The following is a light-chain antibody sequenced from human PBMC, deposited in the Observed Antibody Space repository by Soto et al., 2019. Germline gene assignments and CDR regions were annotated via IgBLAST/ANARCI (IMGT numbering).Light chain of an antibody. J-gene: IGLJ3*02. CDR2: SND. CDR3: AAWDDSLNAWV. Sequence: QSVLTQPPSASGTPGQRVTISCSGSSSNIGGNTVNWYQQVPGTAPKLLIYSNDQRPSGVPDRFSGSKSGTSASLAISGLQSEDEADSYCAAWDDSLNAWVFGGGTKVTVL. CDR1: SSNIGGNT. V-gene: IGLV1-44*01.